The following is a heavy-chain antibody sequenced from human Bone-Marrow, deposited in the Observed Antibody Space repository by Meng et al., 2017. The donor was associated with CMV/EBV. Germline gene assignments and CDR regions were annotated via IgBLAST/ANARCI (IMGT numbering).Heavy chain of an antibody. Sequence: LRLSCTVSGGSISSGGYYWSWLRQHPGKGLEWIGYIYYSGSTYYNPSLKSRVTISVDTSKNQFSLKLSSVTAADTAVYYCAVSSGWYGDAFDIWGQGTMVTVSS. CDR3: AVSSGWYGDAFDI. J-gene: IGHJ3*02. D-gene: IGHD6-19*01. CDR2: IYYSGST. V-gene: IGHV4-31*03. CDR1: GGSISSGGYY.